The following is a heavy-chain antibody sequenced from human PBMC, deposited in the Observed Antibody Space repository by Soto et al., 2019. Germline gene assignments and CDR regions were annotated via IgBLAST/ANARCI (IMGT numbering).Heavy chain of an antibody. CDR1: GGSMSSYY. CDR2: IYYGGNT. Sequence: SETLSLTCTVSGGSMSSYYWSWIRQPPGKGLEWIGYIYYGGNTNYNPSLKSRVTISLDTSKNQFSLRLVSVTAADTALYYCARDQALAPTVWGYWGQGIQVTVSS. CDR3: ARDQALAPTVWGY. J-gene: IGHJ4*02. D-gene: IGHD7-27*01. V-gene: IGHV4-59*12.